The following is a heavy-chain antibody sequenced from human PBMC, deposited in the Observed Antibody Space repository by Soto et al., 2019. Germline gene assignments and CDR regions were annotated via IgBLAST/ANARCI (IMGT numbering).Heavy chain of an antibody. V-gene: IGHV4-39*01. CDR1: GGSISSSSYY. CDR3: ARYAYCGGDYYFNWFDP. CDR2: IYYSGST. Sequence: SETLSLTCTVSGGSISSSSYYWGWIRQPPGEGLEWIGSIYYSGSTYYNPSLKSRVTISVDTSKNQFSLQMSSVTAADTAVYYCARYAYCGGDYYFNWFDPWGQGTLVTVSS. J-gene: IGHJ5*02. D-gene: IGHD2-21*01.